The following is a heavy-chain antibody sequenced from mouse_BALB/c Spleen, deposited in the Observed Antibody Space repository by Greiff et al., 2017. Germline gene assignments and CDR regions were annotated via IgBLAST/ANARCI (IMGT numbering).Heavy chain of an antibody. CDR3: ARGATMITHFAY. D-gene: IGHD2-4*01. V-gene: IGHV1-7*01. J-gene: IGHJ3*01. CDR1: GYTFTSYW. CDR2: INPSTGYT. Sequence: QVQLKQSGAELAKPGASVKMSCKASGYTFTSYWMHWVKQRPGQGLEWIGYINPSTGYTEYNQKFKDKATLTADKSSSTAYMQLSSLTSEDSAVYYCARGATMITHFAYWGQGTLVTVSA.